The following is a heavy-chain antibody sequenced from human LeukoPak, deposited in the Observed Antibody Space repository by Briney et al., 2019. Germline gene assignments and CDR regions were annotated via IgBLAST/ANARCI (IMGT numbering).Heavy chain of an antibody. CDR3: ARDEFI. CDR2: TKQGGSEK. CDR1: GFTFRTYS. V-gene: IGHV3-7*01. Sequence: GGSLRLSCAASGFTFRTYSMNWVRQAPGKGLEWVAITKQGGSEKYYVDSVKGRFTISRDNAKTSLYLQMNSLRAEDTAVYYCARDEFIWGRGTMVTVSS. J-gene: IGHJ3*02.